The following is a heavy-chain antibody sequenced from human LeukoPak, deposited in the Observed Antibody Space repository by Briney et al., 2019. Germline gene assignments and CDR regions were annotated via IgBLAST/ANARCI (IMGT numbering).Heavy chain of an antibody. CDR2: ISAYNGNT. V-gene: IGHV1-18*01. J-gene: IGHJ6*03. CDR1: GYTFTSYG. D-gene: IGHD1-26*01. CDR3: AKVGPSSSGTYWGEFYYFYMDV. Sequence: ASAKVSCKASGYTFTSYGIMWVRQAPGQGLEWMGWISAYNGNTNYAQNLQGRVTMTTDTSTSTAYMELTSLRSDDTAVYYCAKVGPSSSGTYWGEFYYFYMDVWGKGTTVTVSS.